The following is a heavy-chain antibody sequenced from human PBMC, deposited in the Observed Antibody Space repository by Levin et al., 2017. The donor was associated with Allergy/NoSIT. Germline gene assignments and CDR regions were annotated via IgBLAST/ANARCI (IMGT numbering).Heavy chain of an antibody. CDR1: GFMFRNYN. Sequence: PGGSLRLSCIASGFMFRNYNMNWVRQAPGKGLEWISSISSSSSAMSYGHSLQGRFTISRDTSENSLFLQMDSLRAEDTAVYYCARRRLVRGAFDIWGQGTMVTVSS. CDR2: ISSSSSAM. J-gene: IGHJ3*02. D-gene: IGHD2-8*01. CDR3: ARRRLVRGAFDI. V-gene: IGHV3-48*01.